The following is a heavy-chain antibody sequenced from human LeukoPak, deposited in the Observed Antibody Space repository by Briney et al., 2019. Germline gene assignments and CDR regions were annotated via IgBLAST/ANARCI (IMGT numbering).Heavy chain of an antibody. Sequence: GGSLRLSCAASGFTFSSYSMNWVRQAPGKGLQWVSYISSRTSYTKYADSVKGRFTISRDNAKNSLYLQMYSLRAEDTAVYYCARLRAGTTVDYWGQGILVTVSS. V-gene: IGHV3-21*05. CDR3: ARLRAGTTVDY. CDR1: GFTFSSYS. J-gene: IGHJ4*02. CDR2: ISSRTSYT. D-gene: IGHD1-7*01.